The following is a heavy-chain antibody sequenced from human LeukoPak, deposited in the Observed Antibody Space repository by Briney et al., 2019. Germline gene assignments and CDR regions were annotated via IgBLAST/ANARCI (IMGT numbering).Heavy chain of an antibody. V-gene: IGHV3-74*01. CDR1: GFTFDDYA. J-gene: IGHJ4*02. CDR2: VTSDGSGT. CDR3: LGIEATTTGIIDH. D-gene: IGHD6-13*01. Sequence: GGSLRLSCAASGFTFDDYAMHWVRQAPGEGVGWVSRVTSDGSGTSYADSVKGRFTIFRDNARNTLYLQMNSLIVEDTAVYYCLGIEATTTGIIDHWGQGTLVTVSS.